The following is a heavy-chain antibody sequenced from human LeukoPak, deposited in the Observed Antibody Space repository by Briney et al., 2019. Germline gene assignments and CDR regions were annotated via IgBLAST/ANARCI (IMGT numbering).Heavy chain of an antibody. D-gene: IGHD2-15*01. CDR2: ICSNGGST. V-gene: IGHV3-64D*06. CDR3: ARHARGSGGSWNFDY. J-gene: IGHJ4*02. Sequence: GGTLRLSCSASGFTFSRYAMHWVRHAPGKGLEYVSAICSNGGSTYYADSVKGRFTISRDNSKNTLYLQMSSLSAEDTAVYYCARHARGSGGSWNFDYWGQGTLVTVSS. CDR1: GFTFSRYA.